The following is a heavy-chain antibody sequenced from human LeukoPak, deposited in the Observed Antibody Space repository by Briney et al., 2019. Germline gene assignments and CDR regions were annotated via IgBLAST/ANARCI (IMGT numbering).Heavy chain of an antibody. Sequence: ASVKVSCKASGYTFTGYYMHWVRQAPGQGLEWMGWINPNSGGTNYAQKFQGRVAMTRDTSIRTAYLDLSRLRPDDTAVYYCARVDSTGYYRGRGPIDYWGQGTLVTVSS. CDR3: ARVDSTGYYRGRGPIDY. CDR2: INPNSGGT. CDR1: GYTFTGYY. D-gene: IGHD3-22*01. V-gene: IGHV1-2*02. J-gene: IGHJ4*02.